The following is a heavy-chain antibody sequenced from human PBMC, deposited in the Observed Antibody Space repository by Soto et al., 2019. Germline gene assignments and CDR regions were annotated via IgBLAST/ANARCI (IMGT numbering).Heavy chain of an antibody. CDR2: IYRTGST. Sequence: SETLSLTCAVSGGSFTSNNWWTWVRQPPGRGLEWIGEIYRTGSTNYNPSLKSRVTISLDKSENQFSLKVTSLTAADTAVYYCASRDPGTSVDYWGQGTLFTVSS. D-gene: IGHD1-7*01. V-gene: IGHV4-4*02. CDR3: ASRDPGTSVDY. J-gene: IGHJ4*02. CDR1: GGSFTSNNW.